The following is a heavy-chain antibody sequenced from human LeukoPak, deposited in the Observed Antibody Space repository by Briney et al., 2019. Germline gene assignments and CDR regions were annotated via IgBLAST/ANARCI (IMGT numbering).Heavy chain of an antibody. CDR1: GGSISSYY. D-gene: IGHD1-26*01. V-gene: IGHV4-59*01. CDR2: IYCRGST. CDR3: ARYSGSYPHDAFDI. Sequence: SETLSLTYTVSGGSISSYYWSWIRQPPGKGLEWLGYIYCRGSTSYKTSLKGRVTISVDTSKIHFSLKLSTVTAADTAVYYCARYSGSYPHDAFDIWGQGTMVTVSS. J-gene: IGHJ3*02.